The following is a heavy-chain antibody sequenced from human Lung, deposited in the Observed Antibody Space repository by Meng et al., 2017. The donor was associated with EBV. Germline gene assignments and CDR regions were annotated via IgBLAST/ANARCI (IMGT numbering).Heavy chain of an antibody. Sequence: QIQLVAAGADVKKAGASVKVSCKVSGSTLSELSMHWGRQVPGKGLEWMGGFDPEDGETIYAQKFQGRITMTEDTSTDTAYMELSSLRSEDTAVYYCARGGWSSSWGNWGQGTLVTVSS. V-gene: IGHV1-24*01. CDR1: GSTLSELS. D-gene: IGHD6-13*01. J-gene: IGHJ4*02. CDR2: FDPEDGET. CDR3: ARGGWSSSWGN.